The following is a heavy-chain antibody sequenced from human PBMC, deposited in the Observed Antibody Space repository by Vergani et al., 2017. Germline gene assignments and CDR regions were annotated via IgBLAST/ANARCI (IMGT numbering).Heavy chain of an antibody. CDR1: GGSISSSSYY. CDR3: ARDPLHSSSWPGVDY. CDR2: IYYSGST. Sequence: QLQLQESGPGLVKPSETLSLTCTVSGGSISSSSYYWGWIRQPPGKGLEWIGSIYYSGSTYYNPSLKSRVTISVDTSKNQFSLKLSSVTAADTAVYYCARDPLHSSSWPGVDYWGQGTLVTVSS. V-gene: IGHV4-39*07. J-gene: IGHJ4*02. D-gene: IGHD6-13*01.